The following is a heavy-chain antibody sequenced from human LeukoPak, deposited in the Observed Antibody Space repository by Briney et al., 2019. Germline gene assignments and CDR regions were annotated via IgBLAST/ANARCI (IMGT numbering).Heavy chain of an antibody. J-gene: IGHJ5*02. CDR2: ISAYNGNT. Sequence: ASVKVSCKASGYTFTSYGISWVRQAPGQGLEWMGWISAYNGNTNYAQKLQGRVTMTTDTSTSTAYMELRSLRSDDTAVYYCARVPAPLHYHFWSGYENWFDPWGQGTLVTVSS. V-gene: IGHV1-18*01. CDR1: GYTFTSYG. CDR3: ARVPAPLHYHFWSGYENWFDP. D-gene: IGHD3-3*01.